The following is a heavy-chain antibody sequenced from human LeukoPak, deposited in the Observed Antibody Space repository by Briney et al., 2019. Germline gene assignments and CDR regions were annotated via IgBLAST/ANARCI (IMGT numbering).Heavy chain of an antibody. Sequence: GGSLRLSCAASGFTFSSYWMSWVRQAPGKGLEWVANIKQDGSEKYYVDSVKGRFTISRANAKNSLYLQMNSLRAEDTAVYYCARDQDSSAFDIWGQGTMVTVSS. D-gene: IGHD6-13*01. CDR2: IKQDGSEK. CDR3: ARDQDSSAFDI. CDR1: GFTFSSYW. J-gene: IGHJ3*02. V-gene: IGHV3-7*01.